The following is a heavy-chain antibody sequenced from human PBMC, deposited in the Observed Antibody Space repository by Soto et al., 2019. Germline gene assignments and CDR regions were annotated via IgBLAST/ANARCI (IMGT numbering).Heavy chain of an antibody. CDR3: ARDTAVRGVIISFDYYYGMDV. CDR1: GFTFSSYA. Sequence: GGSLRLSCAASGFTFSSYAMSWVRQAPGKGLEWVAAISGSGGSTYYADSVKGRFTISRDNSKNTLYLQMNSLRAEDTAVYYCARDTAVRGVIISFDYYYGMDVWGQGTTVTVSS. V-gene: IGHV3-23*01. J-gene: IGHJ6*02. D-gene: IGHD3-10*01. CDR2: ISGSGGST.